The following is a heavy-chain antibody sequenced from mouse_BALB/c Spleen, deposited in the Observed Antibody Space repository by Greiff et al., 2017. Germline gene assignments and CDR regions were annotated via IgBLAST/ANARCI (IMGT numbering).Heavy chain of an antibody. J-gene: IGHJ2*01. D-gene: IGHD2-4*01. CDR1: GFTFSSYG. Sequence: VQLQQSGGGLVQPGGSLKLSCAASGFTFSSYGMSWVRQTPDKRLELVATINSNGGSTYYPDSVKGRFTISRDNAKNTLYLQMSSLKSEDTAMYYCATDYGDYWGQGTTLTVSS. CDR3: ATDYGDY. V-gene: IGHV5-6-3*01. CDR2: INSNGGST.